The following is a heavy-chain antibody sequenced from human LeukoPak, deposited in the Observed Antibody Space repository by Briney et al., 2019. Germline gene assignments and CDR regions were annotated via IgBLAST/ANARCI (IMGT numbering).Heavy chain of an antibody. V-gene: IGHV3-30*02. CDR3: AKGLYYYDSSGNDAFDI. CDR2: IRYDGSNK. D-gene: IGHD3-22*01. J-gene: IGHJ3*02. Sequence: GGSLRLSCAASGFTFSSYGMHWVRQAPGKGLEWVAFIRYDGSNKYYADSVKGRFTISRDNSKNTLYLQMNSLRAEDMAVYYCAKGLYYYDSSGNDAFDIWGQGTMVTVSS. CDR1: GFTFSSYG.